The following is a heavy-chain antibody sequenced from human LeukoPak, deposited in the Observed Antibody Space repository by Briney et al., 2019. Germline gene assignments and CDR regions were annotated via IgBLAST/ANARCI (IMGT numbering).Heavy chain of an antibody. CDR1: GYTFTGYY. CDR3: ARARFLEWSKLDY. V-gene: IGHV1-2*02. D-gene: IGHD3-3*01. CDR2: INPNSGGT. Sequence: GASVKVSCKASGYTFTGYYMHWVRQAPGQGLEWMGWINPNSGGTNYAQKFQGRVTMTRDTSISTAYMELSRLRSDDTAVYYCARARFLEWSKLDYWGQGTLVTVSS. J-gene: IGHJ4*02.